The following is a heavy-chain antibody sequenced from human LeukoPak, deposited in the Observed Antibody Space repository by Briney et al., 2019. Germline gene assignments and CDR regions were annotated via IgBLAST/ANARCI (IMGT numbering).Heavy chain of an antibody. V-gene: IGHV4-59*01. CDR2: VYYSGTT. Sequence: PSETLSLTCIVSGGSISSYYWSWIRQPPGKGLEWIGYVYYSGTTNYNPSLKSRVTISVDTSKNQFSMKLNSVTAADTAEYYCARVSPNLYGDLPNFYFDYWGQGKLVTVSS. CDR3: ARVSPNLYGDLPNFYFDY. CDR1: GGSISSYY. D-gene: IGHD4-17*01. J-gene: IGHJ4*02.